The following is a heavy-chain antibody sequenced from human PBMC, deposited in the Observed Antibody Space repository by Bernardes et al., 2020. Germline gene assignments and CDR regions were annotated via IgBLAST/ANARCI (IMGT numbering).Heavy chain of an antibody. J-gene: IGHJ6*02. CDR1: GYTFTSYG. Sequence: ASVKVSCKASGYTFTSYGISWVRQAPGQGLEWMGWISAYNGNTNYARKLQGRVTMTTDTSTSTAYMELRSLRSDDTAVYYCARVPGGGSGSYTPYYYGMDVWGQGTTVTVS. CDR2: ISAYNGNT. CDR3: ARVPGGGSGSYTPYYYGMDV. V-gene: IGHV1-18*01. D-gene: IGHD3-10*01.